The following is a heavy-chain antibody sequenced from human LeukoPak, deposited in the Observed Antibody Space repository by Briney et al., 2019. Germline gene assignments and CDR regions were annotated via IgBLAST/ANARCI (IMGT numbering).Heavy chain of an antibody. D-gene: IGHD6-19*01. V-gene: IGHV3-30*02. Sequence: GGSLRLSCAASGFTFSSYGMHWVRQAPGKGLEWVAFIRYDGSNKYYADSVKGRFTISRDNSKNTLYPQMNSLRAEDTAVYYCAKTRAGGYGLDYWGREPWSPSP. J-gene: IGHJ4*02. CDR2: IRYDGSNK. CDR3: AKTRAGGYGLDY. CDR1: GFTFSSYG.